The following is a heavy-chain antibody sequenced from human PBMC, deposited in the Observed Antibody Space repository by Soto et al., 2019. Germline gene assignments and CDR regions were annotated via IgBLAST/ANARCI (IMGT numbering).Heavy chain of an antibody. CDR3: AKGLSASYSSSWPFDY. CDR1: GFTFSSYA. V-gene: IGHV3-23*01. Sequence: GSLRLSCAASGFTFSSYAMSWVRQAPGKGLEWVSAISGSGGSTYYADSVKGRFTISRDNSKNTLYLQMNSLRAEDTAVYYCAKGLSASYSSSWPFDYWGQGTLVTVSS. D-gene: IGHD6-13*01. CDR2: ISGSGGST. J-gene: IGHJ4*02.